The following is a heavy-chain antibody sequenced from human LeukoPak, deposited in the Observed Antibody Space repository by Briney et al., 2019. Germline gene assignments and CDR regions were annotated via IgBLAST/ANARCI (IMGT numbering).Heavy chain of an antibody. J-gene: IGHJ4*02. CDR2: IYYSGST. CDR3: AGDSGYWGYFDY. Sequence: NTSETLSLTCIVSGGSISSYYWSWIRQPPGKGLEWIGYIYYSGSTNYNPSLKSRVTISVDTSKNQFSLKLSSVTAADTAVYYCAGDSGYWGYFDYWGQGTLVTVSS. V-gene: IGHV4-59*01. D-gene: IGHD5-12*01. CDR1: GGSISSYY.